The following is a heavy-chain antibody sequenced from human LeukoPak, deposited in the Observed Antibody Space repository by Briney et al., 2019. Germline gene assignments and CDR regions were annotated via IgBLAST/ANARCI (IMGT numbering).Heavy chain of an antibody. V-gene: IGHV4-4*02. CDR2: IYHSGST. CDR3: ARGLSGGYCSSTSCPHVVVWFDP. CDR1: GGSISSSNW. J-gene: IGHJ5*02. D-gene: IGHD2-2*01. Sequence: SGTLSLTCAVSGGSISSSNWWSWVRQSPGKGLEWIGEIYHSGSTNYNPSLKSRVTISVDTSKNQFSLKLSSVTAADTAVYYCARGLSGGYCSSTSCPHVVVWFDPWGQGTLVTVSS.